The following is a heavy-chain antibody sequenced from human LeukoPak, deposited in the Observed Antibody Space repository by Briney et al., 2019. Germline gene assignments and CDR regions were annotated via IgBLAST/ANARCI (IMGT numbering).Heavy chain of an antibody. CDR2: ISYTGST. V-gene: IGHV4-59*01. Sequence: SETLSLTCTVSGGSISPYFWSWMRQTPGKGLEWIGYISYTGSTNYNPALKSRVTISVDTSKNQFSLQLTSVTAADTAVYYCARDDYRGVTNFDPWGQGTLVTVSS. D-gene: IGHD3-10*01. CDR3: ARDDYRGVTNFDP. CDR1: GGSISPYF. J-gene: IGHJ5*02.